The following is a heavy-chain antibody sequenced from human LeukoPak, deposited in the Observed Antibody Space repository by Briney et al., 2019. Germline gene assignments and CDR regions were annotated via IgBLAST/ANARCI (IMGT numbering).Heavy chain of an antibody. V-gene: IGHV3-7*03. CDR1: RFMFRSYW. CDR2: IKQDGSEK. CDR3: ARGREVTKPESPPLDP. J-gene: IGHJ5*02. Sequence: GGSLRLSCAASRFMFRSYWMGWVRQAPGKGLEWVANIKQDGSEKYYVDSVKGRFTISRDNAKNSLYLQMNSLRAEDTAVYYCARGREVTKPESPPLDPWGQGTLVTVSS. D-gene: IGHD4-17*01.